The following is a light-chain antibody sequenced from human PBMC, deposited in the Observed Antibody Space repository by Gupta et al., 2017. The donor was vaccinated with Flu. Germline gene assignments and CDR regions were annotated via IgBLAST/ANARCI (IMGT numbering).Light chain of an antibody. CDR3: AAGDDSRSGVV. CDR1: TSNIGLNS. CDR2: RSN. Sequence: SVLPPPPSPSRPPGPRVTFSCSGGTSNIGLNSVYWYQPLPGAAPKLLIYRSNKRPSGDPDRFSGSKSGTAATVAIIGLRAEDEAEYYCAAGDDSRSGVVFGGGTKLTVL. J-gene: IGLJ2*01. V-gene: IGLV1-47*01.